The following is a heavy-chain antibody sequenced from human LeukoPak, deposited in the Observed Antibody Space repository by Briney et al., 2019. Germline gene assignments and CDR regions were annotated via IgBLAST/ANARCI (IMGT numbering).Heavy chain of an antibody. D-gene: IGHD3-22*01. CDR3: AKSITMIVVVITPDY. CDR2: IRYDGSNK. J-gene: IGHJ4*02. CDR1: GFTFSSYG. Sequence: GGSLRLSCAASGFTFSSYGMHWVRQAPGKGLEWVAFIRYDGSNKYYADSVKGRFTISRDNSKNTLYLQMNSLRAEDTAVYYCAKSITMIVVVITPDYWGQGTLVTVSS. V-gene: IGHV3-30*02.